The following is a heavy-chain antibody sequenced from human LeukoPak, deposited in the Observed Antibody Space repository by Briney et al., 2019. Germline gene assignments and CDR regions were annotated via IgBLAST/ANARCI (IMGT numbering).Heavy chain of an antibody. CDR1: GFTFSSYA. Sequence: GRSLRLSCAASGFTFSSYAMHWVRQAPGKGLEWVAVISYDGSNKYYADSVKGRFTISRDNSKNTLYLQMNSLRAEDTAVYYCARDGVRYFDWLVGGYFDYWGQGTLVTVSS. CDR2: ISYDGSNK. CDR3: ARDGVRYFDWLVGGYFDY. J-gene: IGHJ4*02. V-gene: IGHV3-30-3*01. D-gene: IGHD3-9*01.